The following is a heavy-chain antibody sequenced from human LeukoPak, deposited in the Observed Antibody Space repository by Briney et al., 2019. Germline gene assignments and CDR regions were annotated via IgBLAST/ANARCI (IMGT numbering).Heavy chain of an antibody. Sequence: GGSLRLSCAASGFTFSDYYMSWIRQAPGKGLEWVSYISSSGSTIYYADSVKDRFTISRDSAKNSLYLQMNSLKTEDTAVYYCTTGSPWFDPWGQGTLVTVSS. CDR1: GFTFSDYY. CDR3: TTGSPWFDP. J-gene: IGHJ5*02. V-gene: IGHV3-11*01. CDR2: ISSSGSTI.